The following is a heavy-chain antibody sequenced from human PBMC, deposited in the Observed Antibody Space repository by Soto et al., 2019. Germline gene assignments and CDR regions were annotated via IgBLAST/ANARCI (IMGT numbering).Heavy chain of an antibody. D-gene: IGHD6-19*01. J-gene: IGHJ4*02. CDR3: ARDEGYSSGRTFDY. V-gene: IGHV1-69*13. Sequence: ASVKVSCKASGGTFSSYAISWVRQAPGQGLEWMGGIIPIFGTANYAQKFQGRVTITADESTSTAYMELSSLRSEDTAVYYCARDEGYSSGRTFDYWGQGTLVTVSS. CDR1: GGTFSSYA. CDR2: IIPIFGTA.